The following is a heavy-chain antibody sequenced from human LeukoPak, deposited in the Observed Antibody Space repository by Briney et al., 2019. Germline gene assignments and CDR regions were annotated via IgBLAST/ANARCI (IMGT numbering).Heavy chain of an antibody. CDR2: ISGSGGST. Sequence: GGSLRLSCAASGFTFSSYAMSWVRQAPGKGLEWVSAISGSGGSTYYADSVKGRFTISRDNSKNTLYLQMNSLRAEDTAVYYCTSSPYYGSGSRWGQGTLVTVSS. V-gene: IGHV3-23*01. CDR3: TSSPYYGSGSR. D-gene: IGHD3-10*01. CDR1: GFTFSSYA. J-gene: IGHJ4*02.